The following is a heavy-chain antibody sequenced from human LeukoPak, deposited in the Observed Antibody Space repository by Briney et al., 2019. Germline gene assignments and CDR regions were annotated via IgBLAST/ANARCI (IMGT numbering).Heavy chain of an antibody. CDR1: GYTFTSCG. CDR2: ISAYNGNT. Sequence: GASVKVSCKASGYTFTSCGISWVRQAPGQGLEWMGWISAYNGNTNYAQKLQGRVTMTTDTSTSTAYMELRSLRSDDTAVYYCARYCSSTSCLWTYGMDVWGQGTTVTVSS. J-gene: IGHJ6*02. V-gene: IGHV1-18*01. CDR3: ARYCSSTSCLWTYGMDV. D-gene: IGHD2-2*01.